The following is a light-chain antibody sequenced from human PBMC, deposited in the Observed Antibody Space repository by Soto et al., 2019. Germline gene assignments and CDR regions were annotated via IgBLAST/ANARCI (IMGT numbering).Light chain of an antibody. V-gene: IGKV4-1*01. CDR3: QQYYKTPPA. CDR1: QSVLYSSNNRNY. Sequence: DIVMIQSPDSLAVSLGERATINCKSSQSVLYSSNNRNYLAWYQQKPGQPPKLLIYWASTRESGVPDRFSGSGSGTDFTLTISSLQAEDVAVYYCQQYYKTPPAFGQGTKLEIK. J-gene: IGKJ2*01. CDR2: WAS.